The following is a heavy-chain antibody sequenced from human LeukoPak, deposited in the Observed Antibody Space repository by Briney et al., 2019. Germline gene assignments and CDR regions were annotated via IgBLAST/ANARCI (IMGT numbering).Heavy chain of an antibody. V-gene: IGHV3-7*01. J-gene: IGHJ6*02. CDR1: GFTFSSYW. CDR3: ASGVAGSV. Sequence: GGSLRLSCAASGFTFSSYWMSWVRQAPGKGLEWVANMNQDGSEKYYVDSMKGRFTISRDNAKNSLYLQMNSLRAEDTAVYYCASGVAGSVWGQGTTVTVSS. D-gene: IGHD6-19*01. CDR2: MNQDGSEK.